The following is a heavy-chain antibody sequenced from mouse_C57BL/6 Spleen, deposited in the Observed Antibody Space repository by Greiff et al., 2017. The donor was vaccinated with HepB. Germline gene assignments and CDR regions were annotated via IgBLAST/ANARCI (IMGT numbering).Heavy chain of an antibody. CDR3: ARSNGYYVGYYAMDY. V-gene: IGHV2-2*01. D-gene: IGHD2-3*01. CDR1: GFSLTSYG. CDR2: IWSGGST. J-gene: IGHJ4*01. Sequence: QVQLKESGPGLVQPSQSLSITCTVSGFSLTSYGVHWVRQSPGKGLEWLGVIWSGGSTDYNAAFISRLSISKDNSKSPVFFKMNSLQADDTAIYYCARSNGYYVGYYAMDYWGQGTSVTVSS.